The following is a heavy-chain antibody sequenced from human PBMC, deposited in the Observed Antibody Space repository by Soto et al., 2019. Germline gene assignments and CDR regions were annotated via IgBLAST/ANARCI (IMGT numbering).Heavy chain of an antibody. Sequence: GGSLRLSCAASGFTFISYGMHCGRQAPGKGLEWVAVISYDGSNKYYADSVKGRFTISRDNSKNTLYLQMNSLRAEDTAVYYCAKDTAMAQDYYGMDVWGQGTTVTVSS. CDR3: AKDTAMAQDYYGMDV. J-gene: IGHJ6*02. CDR2: ISYDGSNK. D-gene: IGHD5-18*01. V-gene: IGHV3-30*18. CDR1: GFTFISYG.